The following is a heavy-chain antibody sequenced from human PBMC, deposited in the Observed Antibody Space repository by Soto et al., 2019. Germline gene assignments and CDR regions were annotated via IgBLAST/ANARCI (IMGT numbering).Heavy chain of an antibody. CDR3: AGARQYYDCELDP. V-gene: IGHV4-31*03. D-gene: IGHD3-22*01. Sequence: QVQLQESGPGLVKPSQTLSLTCTVSGDSITRGAYYWTWIRQHPGKGLEWIGYISNSGRTSYNPSLKSRLTISLDASENQFSLELTSVTAADTAIYYCAGARQYYDCELDPWGQGTLVTVSS. J-gene: IGHJ5*02. CDR1: GDSITRGAYY. CDR2: ISNSGRT.